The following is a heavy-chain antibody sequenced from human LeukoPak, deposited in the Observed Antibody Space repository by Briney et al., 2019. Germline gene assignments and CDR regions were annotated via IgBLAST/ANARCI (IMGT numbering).Heavy chain of an antibody. CDR1: GFTFSSYT. J-gene: IGHJ4*02. D-gene: IGHD4-17*01. Sequence: PGGSLRLSCAVSGFTFSSYTMHWVRQAPGKGLEWVAFISYDGSRKYYADSVKGRFTISRDNSKNTLYLQMNSLRGEDTAVYYCARDGPYGDLWYYFDYWGQGTLVTVSS. V-gene: IGHV3-30-3*01. CDR2: ISYDGSRK. CDR3: ARDGPYGDLWYYFDY.